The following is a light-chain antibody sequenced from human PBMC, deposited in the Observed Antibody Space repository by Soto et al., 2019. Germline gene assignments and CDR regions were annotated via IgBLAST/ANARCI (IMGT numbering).Light chain of an antibody. CDR3: QQYANSPIT. V-gene: IGKV3-20*01. CDR2: GAS. J-gene: IGKJ5*01. Sequence: ETMMTHSPDTLSVSLGERATLSFSASQSGSSSYLAWYQQKPGQAPRLLIYGASSRATGIPDRFSGSGSGTDFTLTISRLEPEDFAVYYCQQYANSPITFGQGTRLEI. CDR1: QSGSSSY.